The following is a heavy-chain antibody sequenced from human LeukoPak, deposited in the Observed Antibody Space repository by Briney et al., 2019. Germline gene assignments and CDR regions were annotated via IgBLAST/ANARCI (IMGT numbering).Heavy chain of an antibody. CDR3: AKDGRQLVLPYYFDY. J-gene: IGHJ4*02. Sequence: GRSLRLSCAGSGFTFSSNDMSWVRQPPGKGLEWVSYISITSKTIKYADSVKGRFTISRDNAKNSLYLQMNSLRAEDTAVYYCAKDGRQLVLPYYFDYWGQGTLVTVSS. D-gene: IGHD6-13*01. V-gene: IGHV3-48*01. CDR1: GFTFSSND. CDR2: ISITSKTI.